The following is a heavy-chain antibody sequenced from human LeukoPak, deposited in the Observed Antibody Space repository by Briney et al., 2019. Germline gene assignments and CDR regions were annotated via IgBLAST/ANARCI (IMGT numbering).Heavy chain of an antibody. V-gene: IGHV4-39*07. CDR3: ARDFYRHHYGSGDAFDI. J-gene: IGHJ3*02. D-gene: IGHD3-10*01. CDR1: GGSISSSSYY. Sequence: PSETLSLTCTVSGGSISSSSYYWGWTRQPPGKGLEWIGSIYYSGITYYNPSLKSRVTISVDTSKNQFSLKLSSVTAADTAVYYCARDFYRHHYGSGDAFDIWGQGTMVTVSS. CDR2: IYYSGIT.